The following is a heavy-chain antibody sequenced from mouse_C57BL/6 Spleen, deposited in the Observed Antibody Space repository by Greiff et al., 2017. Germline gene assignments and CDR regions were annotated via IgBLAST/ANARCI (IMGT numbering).Heavy chain of an antibody. J-gene: IGHJ2*01. Sequence: QVQLQQSGAELARPGASVKLSCKASGYTFTSYGISWVKQRTGQGLEWIGEIYPRSGNTYYNEKFKGKATLTADKSSSTAYMELRSLTSEDSAVYFCARSGYYDDEGYFDYWGQGTTLTVSS. CDR1: GYTFTSYG. V-gene: IGHV1-81*01. D-gene: IGHD2-4*01. CDR2: IYPRSGNT. CDR3: ARSGYYDDEGYFDY.